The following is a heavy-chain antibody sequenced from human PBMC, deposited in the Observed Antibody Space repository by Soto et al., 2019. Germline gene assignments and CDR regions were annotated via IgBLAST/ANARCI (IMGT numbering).Heavy chain of an antibody. V-gene: IGHV4-59*01. Sequence: QVQLQESGPGLVKPSETLSLTCTVSGGSISSYYWSWIRQPPGKGLEWMGYIYYTWSTNYNPSLKSRDTIAVDTPKNQYSLNLSSVTAADTAVYYVDRGRQQLVNHDAFDIWGQGTMVTVSS. J-gene: IGHJ3*02. CDR1: GGSISSYY. CDR3: DRGRQQLVNHDAFDI. D-gene: IGHD6-13*01. CDR2: IYYTWST.